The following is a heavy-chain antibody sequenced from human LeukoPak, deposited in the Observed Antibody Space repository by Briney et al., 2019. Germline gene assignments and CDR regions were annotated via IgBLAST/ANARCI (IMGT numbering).Heavy chain of an antibody. CDR2: INHSGST. CDR3: SRGGPLSGSYYGPIDY. D-gene: IGHD1-26*01. J-gene: IGHJ4*02. V-gene: IGHV4-34*01. CDR1: GGSFSGYY. Sequence: PSETLSLTCAVYGGSFSGYYWSWIRQPPGKGLEWIGEINHSGSTNYNPSLKSRVTISVDTSKNQFSLKLSSVTATDTAVYYCSRGGPLSGSYYGPIDYWGQGPLVTVSS.